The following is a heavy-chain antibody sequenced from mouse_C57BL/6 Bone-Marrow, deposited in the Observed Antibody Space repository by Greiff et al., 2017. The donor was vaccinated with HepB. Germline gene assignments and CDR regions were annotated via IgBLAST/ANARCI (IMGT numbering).Heavy chain of an antibody. D-gene: IGHD1-1*01. Sequence: VQLKESGAELARPGASVKLSCKASGYTFTSYGISWVKQRTGQGLEWIGEIYPRSGNTYYNEKFKGKATLTADKSSSTAYMELRSLTSEDSAVYFCARPLITTVVGDYWGQGTTLTVSS. V-gene: IGHV1-81*01. CDR1: GYTFTSYG. CDR2: IYPRSGNT. J-gene: IGHJ2*01. CDR3: ARPLITTVVGDY.